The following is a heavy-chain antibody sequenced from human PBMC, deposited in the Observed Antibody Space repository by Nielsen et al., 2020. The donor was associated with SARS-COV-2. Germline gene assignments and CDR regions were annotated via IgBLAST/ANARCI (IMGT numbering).Heavy chain of an antibody. CDR2: IKPDGSGK. Sequence: GGSLRPSFAASGFTFSSLWMSWVRHVPGKGLAWVPVIKPDGSGKFYVDSVKGRFTISRDNAKNSMSLQMNSLRVEETAVYYCARDWSRAFDVWGQGTMVTVSS. V-gene: IGHV3-7*01. J-gene: IGHJ3*01. CDR3: ARDWSRAFDV. CDR1: GFTFSSLW.